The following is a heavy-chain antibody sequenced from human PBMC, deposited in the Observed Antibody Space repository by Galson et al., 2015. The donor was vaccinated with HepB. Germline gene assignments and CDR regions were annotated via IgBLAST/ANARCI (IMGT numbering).Heavy chain of an antibody. D-gene: IGHD3-22*01. J-gene: IGHJ2*01. V-gene: IGHV3-23*01. Sequence: SLRLSCAASGFTFSSYAMSWVRQAPGKGLEWVSGISGSGGRTYSVDSVKGRVTISRDNSKKPLYLQMNSLRDEDTTGDYCAKGDMFLLRADWYFDLWGRGTLVTVSS. CDR1: GFTFSSYA. CDR2: ISGSGGRT. CDR3: AKGDMFLLRADWYFDL.